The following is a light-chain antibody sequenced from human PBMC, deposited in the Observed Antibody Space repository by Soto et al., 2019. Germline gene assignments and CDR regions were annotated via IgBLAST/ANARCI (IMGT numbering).Light chain of an antibody. V-gene: IGLV1-44*01. J-gene: IGLJ2*01. Sequence: QPVLTQPPSASGTPGQRVTISCSGSSSDIGSNTVNWYQHVPGRAPKVLIHSNNQRPSGVPARFSGSKSGTAASLAISGLQSEDEADYYCATWDDSLNIVVLGGGTKLTVL. CDR2: SNN. CDR3: ATWDDSLNIVV. CDR1: SSDIGSNT.